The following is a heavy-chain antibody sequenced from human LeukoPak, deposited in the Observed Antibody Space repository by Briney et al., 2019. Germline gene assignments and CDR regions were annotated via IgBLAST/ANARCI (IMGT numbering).Heavy chain of an antibody. CDR2: INSDGSST. CDR1: GFTFSSYW. V-gene: IGHV3-74*01. D-gene: IGHD3-16*01. CDR3: AMGFYGMDV. J-gene: IGHJ6*04. Sequence: GGSLRLSCAASGFTFSSYWMHWVRHAPGKGLVWVSRINSDGSSTSYADSVKGRFTISRDNAKNTLCLQMNSLRAEDTAVYYCAMGFYGMDVWGKGTTVTVSS.